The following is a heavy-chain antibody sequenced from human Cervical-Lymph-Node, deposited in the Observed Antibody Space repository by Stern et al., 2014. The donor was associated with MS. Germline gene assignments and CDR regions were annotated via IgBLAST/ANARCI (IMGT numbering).Heavy chain of an antibody. Sequence: QVQLMQSGAEVKKPGASVKVSCKASGYTFTDYYIHWLRQAPGQRPEWMGRISPKDGGTNYAPKFQGRVTMTRDTSINTVYVEVTRLTFDDTAVYYCAENMDVWGQGTTVTVSS. CDR1: GYTFTDYY. CDR2: ISPKDGGT. V-gene: IGHV1-2*02. J-gene: IGHJ6*02. CDR3: AENMDV.